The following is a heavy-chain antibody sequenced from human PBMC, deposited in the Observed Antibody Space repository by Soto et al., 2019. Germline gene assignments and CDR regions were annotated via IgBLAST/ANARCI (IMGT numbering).Heavy chain of an antibody. J-gene: IGHJ4*02. CDR1: GFTFSSYA. CDR2: ISYDGSNK. Sequence: QVQLVESGGGVVQPGRSLRLSCAASGFTFSSYAMHWVRQAPGKGLEWVAVISYDGSNKYYADSVKGRFTISRDNSKNTLYLQMTSLRAEDTAVYYCATLLDYWGQGTLVTVSS. CDR3: ATLLDY. V-gene: IGHV3-30-3*01.